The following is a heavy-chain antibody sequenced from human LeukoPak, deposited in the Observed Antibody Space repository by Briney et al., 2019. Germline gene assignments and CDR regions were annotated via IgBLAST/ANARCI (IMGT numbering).Heavy chain of an antibody. V-gene: IGHV3-23*01. CDR2: ISGSGSVA. D-gene: IGHD3-10*01. CDR1: GFTFTSYA. J-gene: IGHJ1*01. Sequence: HPGGSLRLSCAASGFTFTSYATTWIRLAPGKGLEWLSAISGSGSVAYYADSVKGRFTISRDNSRNMLFLQMNSLRAEDTAIYYCAQGGQLREGGPGTLVTVSS. CDR3: AQGGQLRE.